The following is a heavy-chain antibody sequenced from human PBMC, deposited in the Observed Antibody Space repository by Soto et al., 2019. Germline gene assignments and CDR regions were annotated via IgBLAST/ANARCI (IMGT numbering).Heavy chain of an antibody. D-gene: IGHD3-3*01. J-gene: IGHJ6*02. CDR2: IIPIFGTA. V-gene: IGHV1-69*13. CDR3: AGGPLREGGKQNYDFWSAIMKSGPYYYYYGMDV. Sequence: SVKVSCKASGGTFSSYAISWVRQAPGQGLEWMGGIIPIFGTANYAQKFQGRVTITADESTSTAYMELSSLRSEDTAVYYCAGGPLREGGKQNYDFWSAIMKSGPYYYYYGMDVWGQGTTVTVSS. CDR1: GGTFSSYA.